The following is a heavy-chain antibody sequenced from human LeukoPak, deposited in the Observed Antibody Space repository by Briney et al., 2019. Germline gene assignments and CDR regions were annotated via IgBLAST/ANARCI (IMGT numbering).Heavy chain of an antibody. V-gene: IGHV3-74*01. CDR2: INSDGSSS. CDR3: ARVSVIMDFDY. D-gene: IGHD3-10*01. CDR1: GFTFSSYW. Sequence: GGSLRLSCAASGFTFSSYWMHWVRQAPGKGLVWVSRINSDGSSSSYADSVKGRFTISRDNATNTLYLQMNSLRLEDTAVYYCARVSVIMDFDYWGQGTLVTVSS. J-gene: IGHJ4*02.